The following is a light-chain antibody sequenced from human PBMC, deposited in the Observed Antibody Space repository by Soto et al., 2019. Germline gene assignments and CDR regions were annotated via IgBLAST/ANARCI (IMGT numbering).Light chain of an antibody. J-gene: IGKJ1*01. CDR2: GAS. Sequence: ESVLTQSPGTLSLSPGERATLSCRASQSVSSHYLAWYQQKPGQAPRLLIYGASSRAIGIPDRFSGSGSGTDFTLTVSRLEPEDFAVYYCQQYGSSSGTFGQGTKVDIK. CDR3: QQYGSSSGT. V-gene: IGKV3-20*01. CDR1: QSVSSHY.